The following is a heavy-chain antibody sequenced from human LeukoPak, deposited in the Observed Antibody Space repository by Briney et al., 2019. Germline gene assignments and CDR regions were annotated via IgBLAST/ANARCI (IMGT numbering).Heavy chain of an antibody. J-gene: IGHJ4*02. V-gene: IGHV3-74*01. Sequence: QTGGSLRLSCAASGFTFSGYWMYWVRQAPGKGLVWVSLINSDGSSTNYADSVKGRFTISRDNAKNTLYLQVNSLRADDSAVYYCARHLGTYSDHWGQGTLVTVSS. CDR3: ARHLGTYSDH. CDR1: GFTFSGYW. D-gene: IGHD3-16*01. CDR2: INSDGSST.